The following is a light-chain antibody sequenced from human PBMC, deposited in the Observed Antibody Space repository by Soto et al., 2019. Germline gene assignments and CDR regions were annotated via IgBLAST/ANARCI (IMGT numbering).Light chain of an antibody. CDR2: GAS. CDR3: QQYDNWPT. CDR1: QRITTN. J-gene: IGKJ1*01. Sequence: EIVMTQSPATLSVSPGERATLSCRASQRITTNLVWYQQKAGQAPRLLIYGASTRATVIPARFSGSGSGTEFTLTISSLQSEDFAVYHCQQYDNWPTFGHGTKVEIK. V-gene: IGKV3-15*01.